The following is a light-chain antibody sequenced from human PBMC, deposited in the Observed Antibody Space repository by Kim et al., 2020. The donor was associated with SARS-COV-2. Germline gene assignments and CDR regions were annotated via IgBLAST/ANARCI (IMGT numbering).Light chain of an antibody. Sequence: SASVGDRVTITCRASQSISSWLAWYQQKPGKAPKLLIQDASSLESGVTSRFSDSGSGTEFTLTITSLQPDDFATYYCQQYNSYSHTFGQGTKLEI. CDR3: QQYNSYSHT. V-gene: IGKV1-5*01. CDR2: DAS. CDR1: QSISSW. J-gene: IGKJ2*01.